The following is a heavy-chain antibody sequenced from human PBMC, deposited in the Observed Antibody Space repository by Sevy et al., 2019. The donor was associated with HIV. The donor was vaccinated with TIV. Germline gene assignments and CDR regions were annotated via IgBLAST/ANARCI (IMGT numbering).Heavy chain of an antibody. J-gene: IGHJ4*02. V-gene: IGHV3-23*01. D-gene: IGHD6-19*01. CDR1: GFTFSSYA. CDR3: AKDSILVAGHFDY. Sequence: GGSLRLSCAASGFTFSSYAMSWVRQAPGKGLEWVSSFTGSGTNTFYADSVKGRFTISRDNSKNTRYLQMNSLEAEDTAVYYCAKDSILVAGHFDYWGQGTLVTVSS. CDR2: FTGSGTNT.